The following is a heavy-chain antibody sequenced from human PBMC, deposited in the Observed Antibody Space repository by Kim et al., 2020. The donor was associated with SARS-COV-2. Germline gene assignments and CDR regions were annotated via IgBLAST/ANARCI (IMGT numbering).Heavy chain of an antibody. CDR3: AKSVGGAAAFDY. J-gene: IGHJ4*02. Sequence: YYADSWKGRFTDSRANSKSTLFLELNSLRAEDAAVYYCAKSVGGAAAFDYWGQGTQVTVSS. V-gene: IGHV3-23*01. D-gene: IGHD6-13*01.